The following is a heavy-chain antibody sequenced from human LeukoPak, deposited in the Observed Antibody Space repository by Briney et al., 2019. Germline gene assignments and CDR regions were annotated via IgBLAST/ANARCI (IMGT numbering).Heavy chain of an antibody. J-gene: IGHJ3*02. CDR2: IYYTGGT. CDR3: AARTGITMVRGVIPI. Sequence: SETLSLTCSVSGGSISSSSYYWAWIRQSPEKGLEWIGSIYYTGGTNYSPSLKSRVTISVDRSKNQFSLKLSSVTAADTAVYYCAARTGITMVRGVIPIWGQGTMVTVSS. V-gene: IGHV4-39*07. CDR1: GGSISSSSYY. D-gene: IGHD3-10*01.